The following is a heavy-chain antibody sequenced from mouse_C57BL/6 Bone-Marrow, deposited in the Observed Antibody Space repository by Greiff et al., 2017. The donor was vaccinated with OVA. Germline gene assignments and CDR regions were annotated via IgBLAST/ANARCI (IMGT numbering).Heavy chain of an antibody. CDR2: INPSSGYT. CDR3: ARLGGNYFDY. Sequence: VQLQQSGAELARPGASVKMSCKASGYTFTSYTMHWVKQRPGQGLEWIGYINPSSGYTKYNQKFKDKATLTADKSSSTAYLPLSSLTSEDSAVYYCARLGGNYFDYWGQGTTLTVSS. J-gene: IGHJ2*01. V-gene: IGHV1-4*01. CDR1: GYTFTSYT.